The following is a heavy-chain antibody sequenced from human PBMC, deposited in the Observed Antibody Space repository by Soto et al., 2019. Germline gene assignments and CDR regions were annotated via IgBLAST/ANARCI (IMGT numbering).Heavy chain of an antibody. CDR2: IIPIFGTA. D-gene: IGHD2-2*01. Sequence: VKVSCKASGGTFSSYAISWVRQAPGQGLEWMGGIIPIFGTANYAQKFQGRVTITADESTSTAYMELSSLRSEDTAVYYCARVLFGLLPAAFSGWFDPWAQGTLVTVPS. CDR1: GGTFSSYA. V-gene: IGHV1-69*01. J-gene: IGHJ5*02. CDR3: ARVLFGLLPAAFSGWFDP.